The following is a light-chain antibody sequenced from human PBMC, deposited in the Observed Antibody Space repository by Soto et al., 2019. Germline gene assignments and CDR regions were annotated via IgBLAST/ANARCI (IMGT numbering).Light chain of an antibody. Sequence: SVLTQPPSASATPGQRVTISCSGSSSNIGSNTVNWYQHLPGTAPKLLIYSNNQRPSGVPDRFSGSKSGTSASLAISGLQSEDEADYYCAAWDDSLNGPVFGGGTKLTVL. CDR2: SNN. CDR1: SSNIGSNT. CDR3: AAWDDSLNGPV. J-gene: IGLJ3*02. V-gene: IGLV1-44*01.